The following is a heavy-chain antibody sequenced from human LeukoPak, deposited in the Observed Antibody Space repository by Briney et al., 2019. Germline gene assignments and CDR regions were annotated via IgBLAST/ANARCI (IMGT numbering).Heavy chain of an antibody. Sequence: SETLSLTCTVSGGSISSGGYYWSWIHQHPGKGLEWIGYIYYSGSTYYNPSLKSRVTISVDTSKNQFSLKLSSVTAADTAVYYCASQGANQYYHYGMDVWGQGTTVTVSS. CDR1: GGSISSGGYY. CDR3: ASQGANQYYHYGMDV. J-gene: IGHJ6*02. CDR2: IYYSGST. V-gene: IGHV4-31*03.